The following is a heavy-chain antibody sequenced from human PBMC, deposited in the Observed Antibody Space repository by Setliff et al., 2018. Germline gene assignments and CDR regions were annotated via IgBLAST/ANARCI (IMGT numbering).Heavy chain of an antibody. CDR3: ARDRTAYTYGLDV. D-gene: IGHD3-16*01. V-gene: IGHV4-4*07. CDR2: ISTSGNT. Sequence: PSETLSLTCTVSGGSIINSYYWSWIRQPAGKGLEWIGRISTSGNTNYNPSLKSRVTVSLDTSKNQFSLKAVTAADTAVYYCARDRTAYTYGLDVWGQGTTVTVSS. CDR1: GGSIINSYY. J-gene: IGHJ6*02.